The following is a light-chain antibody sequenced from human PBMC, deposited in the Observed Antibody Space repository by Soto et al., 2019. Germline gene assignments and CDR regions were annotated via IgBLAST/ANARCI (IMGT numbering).Light chain of an antibody. Sequence: EIVLTQSPGTLSLSPGERATLSCRASQSVRSNYLAWYQQKPGQATRFLIYDASSRATGIPDRFSGSGSGTDFTLTISRLEPEDFAVYYCQQYGSSPLTFGGGTKVEIK. CDR1: QSVRSNY. CDR2: DAS. V-gene: IGKV3-20*01. J-gene: IGKJ4*01. CDR3: QQYGSSPLT.